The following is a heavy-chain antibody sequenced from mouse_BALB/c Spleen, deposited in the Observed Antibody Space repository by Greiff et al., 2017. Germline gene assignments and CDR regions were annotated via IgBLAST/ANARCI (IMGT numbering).Heavy chain of an antibody. CDR2: IWAGGST. CDR1: GFSLTSYG. V-gene: IGHV2-9*02. J-gene: IGHJ2*01. CDR3: ARERYDGYYVGYFDY. Sequence: VQLQQSGPGLVAPSQSLSITCTVSGFSLTSYGVHWVRQPPGKGLEWLGVIWAGGSTNYNSALMSRLSISKDNSKSQVFLKMNSLQTDDTAMYYCARERYDGYYVGYFDYWGQGTTLTVSS. D-gene: IGHD2-3*01.